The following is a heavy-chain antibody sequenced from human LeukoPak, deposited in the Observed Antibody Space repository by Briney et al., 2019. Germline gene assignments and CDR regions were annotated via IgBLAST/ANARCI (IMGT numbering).Heavy chain of an antibody. Sequence: PSETLSLTCAVSGHSISTGYYRGWIRQPPGKGLEWIGSMSHNRGTYYNPSLKSRVTISMDTSKNQISLRLTSVTAADTAVYYCASYYASGVSAYNYYGMDVWGKGTTVTVSS. CDR1: GHSISTGYY. J-gene: IGHJ6*04. V-gene: IGHV4-38-2*01. CDR2: MSHNRGT. CDR3: ASYYASGVSAYNYYGMDV. D-gene: IGHD3-10*01.